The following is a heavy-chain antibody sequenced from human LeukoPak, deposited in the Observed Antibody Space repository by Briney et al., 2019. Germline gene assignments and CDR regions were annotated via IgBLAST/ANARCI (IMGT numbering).Heavy chain of an antibody. Sequence: ASVKVSCKASGYTFTSYGISWVRQAPGQGLEWMGWISAYNGNTNYAQKLQGRVTMTTDTSTSTAYMELRSLRSDDTAVYYCARVVVVPAAILEGWGHFDYWGQGTLVTVSS. CDR1: GYTFTSYG. CDR3: ARVVVVPAAILEGWGHFDY. J-gene: IGHJ4*02. CDR2: ISAYNGNT. D-gene: IGHD2-2*02. V-gene: IGHV1-18*01.